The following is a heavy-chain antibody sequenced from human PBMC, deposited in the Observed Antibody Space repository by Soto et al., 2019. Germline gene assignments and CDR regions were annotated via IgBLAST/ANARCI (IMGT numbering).Heavy chain of an antibody. D-gene: IGHD3-16*01. CDR2: ISAYNGNT. J-gene: IGHJ4*02. CDR3: AGGGTPIDY. Sequence: QVQLVQSGAEVKKPGASVKVSCKASGYTFTNFGISWVRQAPGQGLEWMGWISAYNGNTNYAQNFQGRVTMTTDTSMSTGYMELRSLSSDDTAVYYCAGGGTPIDYWGQGTLVTVSS. V-gene: IGHV1-18*01. CDR1: GYTFTNFG.